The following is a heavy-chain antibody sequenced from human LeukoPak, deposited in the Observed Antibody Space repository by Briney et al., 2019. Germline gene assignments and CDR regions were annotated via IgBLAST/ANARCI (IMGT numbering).Heavy chain of an antibody. V-gene: IGHV4-39*01. D-gene: IGHD3-3*01. CDR3: ASPFYDFWSGAFDI. Sequence: KSSETLSLTCTVSGGSISSSSYYWGWIRQPPGKGLEWIGSIYYSGSTYYNPSLKSRVTISVDTSKNQFSLKLSSVTAAGTAVYYCASPFYDFWSGAFDIWGQGTMVTVSS. CDR1: GGSISSSSYY. CDR2: IYYSGST. J-gene: IGHJ3*02.